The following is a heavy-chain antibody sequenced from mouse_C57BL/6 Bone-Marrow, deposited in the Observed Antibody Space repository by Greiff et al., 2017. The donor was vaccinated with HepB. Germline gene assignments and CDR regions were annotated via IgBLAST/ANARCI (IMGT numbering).Heavy chain of an antibody. CDR1: GYTFTSYW. D-gene: IGHD1-1*02. CDR2: IDPSDSET. CDR3: AREGRWLRDFAY. Sequence: VQLQQPGAELVRPGSSVKLSCKASGYTFTSYWMHWVKQRPIQGLEWIGNIDPSDSETHYNQKFKDKATLTVDKSSSTAYMQLSSLTSEDAAVYNCAREGRWLRDFAYWGKGTLVTVSA. V-gene: IGHV1-52*01. J-gene: IGHJ3*01.